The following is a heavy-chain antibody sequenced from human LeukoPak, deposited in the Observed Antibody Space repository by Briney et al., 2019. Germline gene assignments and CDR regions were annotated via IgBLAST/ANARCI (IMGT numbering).Heavy chain of an antibody. J-gene: IGHJ4*02. V-gene: IGHV3-30*03. CDR2: ISYDGSNK. Sequence: GGSLRLSCAASGFTFSSYGMHWVRQAPGKGLEWVAVISYDGSNKYYADSVKGRFTISRDNTKNSLYLQMNSLRAEDTAVFYCARDQYDTWSRRGNFDSWGQGTLVIVSS. CDR1: GFTFSSYG. D-gene: IGHD3-3*01. CDR3: ARDQYDTWSRRGNFDS.